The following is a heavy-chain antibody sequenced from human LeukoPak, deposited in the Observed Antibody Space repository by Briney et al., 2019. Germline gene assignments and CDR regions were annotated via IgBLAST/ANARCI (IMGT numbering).Heavy chain of an antibody. J-gene: IGHJ4*02. V-gene: IGHV4-30-2*01. CDR3: AVIAVAGTLAY. CDR2: IYHSGST. Sequence: SETLSLTCAVSGGSISSGGYSWSWIRQPPGKGLEWIGYIYHSGSTYYNPSLKSRVTISVDTSKNQFSLKLSSVTAADTAVYYCAVIAVAGTLAYWGQGTLVTVSS. D-gene: IGHD6-19*01. CDR1: GGSISSGGYS.